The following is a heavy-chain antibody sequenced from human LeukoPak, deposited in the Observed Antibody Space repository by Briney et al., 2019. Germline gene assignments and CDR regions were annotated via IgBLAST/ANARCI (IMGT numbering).Heavy chain of an antibody. Sequence: SETLSLTCAVYGGSFSGYYWSWIRQSPGEGLEWIGDIYHTGSTTYNPSLKSRVTISVDTSTKQFSLKMNSVTAADTAVYYCARGRWTPTHHYMDVWDKGTTVIVS. J-gene: IGHJ6*03. CDR1: GGSFSGYY. V-gene: IGHV4-34*01. CDR2: IYHTGST. D-gene: IGHD3/OR15-3a*01. CDR3: ARGRWTPTHHYMDV.